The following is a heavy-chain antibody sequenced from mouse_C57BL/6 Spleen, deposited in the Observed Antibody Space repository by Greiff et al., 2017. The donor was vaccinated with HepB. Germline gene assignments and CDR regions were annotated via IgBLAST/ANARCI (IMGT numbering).Heavy chain of an antibody. V-gene: IGHV1-18*01. J-gene: IGHJ4*01. D-gene: IGHD1-1*01. CDR3: ARFGSSFLYAMDY. CDR2: INPNNGGT. CDR1: GYTFTDYN. Sequence: VQLKQSGPELVKPGASVKIPCKASGYTFTDYNMDWVKQSHGKSLEWIGDINPNNGGTIYNQKFKGKATLTVDKSSSTAYMELRSLTSEDTAVYYCARFGSSFLYAMDYWGQGTSVTVSS.